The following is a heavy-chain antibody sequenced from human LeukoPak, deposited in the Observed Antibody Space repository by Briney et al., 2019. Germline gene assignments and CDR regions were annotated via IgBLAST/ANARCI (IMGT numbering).Heavy chain of an antibody. CDR2: INSDGSST. CDR3: ARARNGSLDY. D-gene: IGHD6-19*01. J-gene: IGHJ4*02. Sequence: GGSLRLSCAASGFTFSRYWMNWVRQAPGKGLVWVSGINSDGSSTSYADSVKGRFTISRDSAKNTLYLQMNCLRVEETAVYYCARARNGSLDYWGQGTLVTVSS. CDR1: GFTFSRYW. V-gene: IGHV3-74*01.